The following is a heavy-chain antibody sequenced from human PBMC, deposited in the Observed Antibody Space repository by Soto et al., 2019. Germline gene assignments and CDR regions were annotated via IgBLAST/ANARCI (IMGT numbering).Heavy chain of an antibody. D-gene: IGHD4-17*01. J-gene: IGHJ4*02. CDR3: ARVRYGDFSFQY. Sequence: QVHLVQSGAEVRKPVASVKVSCKASGYTFTTFHLHWVRLAPGQGLEWMGWINPDTGDSEYGQKFQGRVNMTRDTSMTTASMERSSLTSDDSAIYFCARVRYGDFSFQYWVQGTPVSVSS. V-gene: IGHV1-2*02. CDR2: INPDTGDS. CDR1: GYTFTTFH.